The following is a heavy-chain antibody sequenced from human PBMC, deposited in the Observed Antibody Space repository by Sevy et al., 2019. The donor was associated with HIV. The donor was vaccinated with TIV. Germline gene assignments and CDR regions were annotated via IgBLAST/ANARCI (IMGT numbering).Heavy chain of an antibody. J-gene: IGHJ3*02. D-gene: IGHD2-21*02. CDR1: GFTFDDYG. CDR3: ARAGGDFEGEDAFDI. CDR2: INWNGGST. Sequence: GGSLRLSCAASGFTFDDYGMSWVRQAPGKGLEWVSGINWNGGSTGYADSVKGRFTISRDNAKNSLSLQMNSLRAEDTALYYCARAGGDFEGEDAFDIWGQGTMVTVSS. V-gene: IGHV3-20*04.